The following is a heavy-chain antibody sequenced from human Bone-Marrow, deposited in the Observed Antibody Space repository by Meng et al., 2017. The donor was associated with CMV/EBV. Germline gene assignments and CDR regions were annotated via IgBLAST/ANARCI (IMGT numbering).Heavy chain of an antibody. V-gene: IGHV1-18*01. D-gene: IGHD5-18*01. CDR3: ARDRDEDGYDYYYYYGIDV. Sequence: ASVKVFCKASGYTFTSYGISWVRQAPGQGLEWMGWISAYNGNTNYAQKLQGRVTMTTDTSTSTAYMELRSLRSDDTAVYYCARDRDEDGYDYYYYYGIDVWGQGTTVTVSS. J-gene: IGHJ6*02. CDR1: GYTFTSYG. CDR2: ISAYNGNT.